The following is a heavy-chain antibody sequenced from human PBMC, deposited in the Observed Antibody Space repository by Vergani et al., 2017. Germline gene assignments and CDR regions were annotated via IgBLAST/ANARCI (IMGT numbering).Heavy chain of an antibody. CDR2: IYYSGST. J-gene: IGHJ6*03. CDR3: AXGRHYYDSSGYQTHYMDV. Sequence: QVQLQESGPGLVKPSETLSLTCTVSGGSVSSGSYYWSWIRQPPGKGLEWIGYIYYSGSTNYNPSLKSRVTISVDTSKNQFSLKLSSVTAADTAVYYCAXGRHYYDSSGYQTHYMDVWGKGTTVTVSS. V-gene: IGHV4-61*01. CDR1: GGSVSSGSYY. D-gene: IGHD3-22*01.